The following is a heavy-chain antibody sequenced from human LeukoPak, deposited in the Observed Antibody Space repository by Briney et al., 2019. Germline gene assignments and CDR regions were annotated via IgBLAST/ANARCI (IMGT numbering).Heavy chain of an antibody. Sequence: PSETLSLTCTVSDGSIINYYWGWIRQPPGKGLEWIGSIYHSGSTFYNPSLKSRVTISVDTSKNQFSLKLSSVTAADTAVYYCARHDSSSWYGGPCDYWGQGTLVTVSS. CDR1: DGSIINYY. CDR3: ARHDSSSWYGGPCDY. D-gene: IGHD6-13*01. V-gene: IGHV4-38-2*02. CDR2: IYHSGST. J-gene: IGHJ4*02.